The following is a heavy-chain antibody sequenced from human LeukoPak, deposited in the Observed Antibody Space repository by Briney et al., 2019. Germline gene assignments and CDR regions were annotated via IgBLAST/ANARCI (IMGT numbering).Heavy chain of an antibody. J-gene: IGHJ3*02. V-gene: IGHV3-7*01. Sequence: GGSLRLSCAASGFTSDNFWMSWLRQAPGKGLEWMGNIKQDGSHQNYVDSVKGRFTISRDNAKDSLFLQMNSLRAEDTAVYFCARDGILTYAFDIWGQGTKVTVSP. CDR2: IKQDGSHQ. CDR3: ARDGILTYAFDI. D-gene: IGHD1-1*01. CDR1: GFTSDNFW.